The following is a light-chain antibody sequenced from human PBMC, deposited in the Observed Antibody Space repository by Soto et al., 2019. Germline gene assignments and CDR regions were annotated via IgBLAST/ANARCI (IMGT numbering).Light chain of an antibody. CDR3: QQYGSSPPYT. Sequence: EIVLTQSPGTLSLSPRERATLSCRASQSVSSSYLAWYQQKPGQAPRLLIFGASSRATGIPDRFSGSGSGTDFTLTITILEPEDSAVYDCQQYGSSPPYTFGQGTKLEIK. CDR2: GAS. V-gene: IGKV3-20*01. CDR1: QSVSSSY. J-gene: IGKJ2*01.